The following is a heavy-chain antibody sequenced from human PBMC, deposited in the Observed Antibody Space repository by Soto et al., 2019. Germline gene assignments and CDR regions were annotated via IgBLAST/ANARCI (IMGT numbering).Heavy chain of an antibody. CDR2: MNANSGSA. Sequence: WMGWMNANSGSAGYAQNFQGRVTLTRDTSRSTAYMELSGLSSEDTAVYYCARGGPAAGFDYWGQGTLVTVSS. V-gene: IGHV1-8*01. CDR3: ARGGPAAGFDY. D-gene: IGHD6-13*01. J-gene: IGHJ4*02.